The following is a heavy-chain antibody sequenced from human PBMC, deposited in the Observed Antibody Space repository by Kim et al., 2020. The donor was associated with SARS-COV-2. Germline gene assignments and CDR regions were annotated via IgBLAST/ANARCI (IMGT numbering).Heavy chain of an antibody. CDR3: ARDIAYYDILTGDNWFDP. V-gene: IGHV1-46*01. D-gene: IGHD3-9*01. CDR2: INPSGGST. J-gene: IGHJ5*02. CDR1: GYTFTSYN. Sequence: ASVKVSCKASGYTFTSYNMHWVRQAPGQGLEWMGIINPSGGSTSYAQKFQGRVTMTRDTSTSTVYMELSSLRSEDTAVYYCARDIAYYDILTGDNWFDPWGQGTLVTVSS.